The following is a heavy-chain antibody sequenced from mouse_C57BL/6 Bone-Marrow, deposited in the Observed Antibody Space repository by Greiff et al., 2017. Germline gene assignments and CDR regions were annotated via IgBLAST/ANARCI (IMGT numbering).Heavy chain of an antibody. D-gene: IGHD2-4*01. V-gene: IGHV1-69*01. CDR3: ARTGDYDGPY. J-gene: IGHJ3*01. Sequence: QVQLQQPGAELVMPGASVKLSCKASGYTFTSYWMHWVKQRPGQGLEWIGEIDPSDSYTNYNQKFKGKSTLTVDKSSSTAYMQLSSLTSEDSAVYYCARTGDYDGPYWGQGTLVTVSA. CDR2: IDPSDSYT. CDR1: GYTFTSYW.